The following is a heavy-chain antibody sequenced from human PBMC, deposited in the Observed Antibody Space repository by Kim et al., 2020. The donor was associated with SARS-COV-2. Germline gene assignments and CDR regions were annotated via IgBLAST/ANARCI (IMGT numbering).Heavy chain of an antibody. V-gene: IGHV3-64D*06. CDR1: GFTFSSYT. CDR2: ITSNGGST. D-gene: IGHD3-10*01. CDR3: VKGDYGSAHGGWC. Sequence: GGSLRLSCSASGFTFSSYTMHWVRQAPGKGLEYVSAITSNGGSTYYADSVKATFTISRDNSKNTLYLQMSSLSTEDTAVYYCVKGDYGSAHGGWCWGQGTPVTVSS. J-gene: IGHJ4*02.